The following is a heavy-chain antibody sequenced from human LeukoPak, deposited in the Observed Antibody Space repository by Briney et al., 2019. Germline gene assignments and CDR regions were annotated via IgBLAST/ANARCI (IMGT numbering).Heavy chain of an antibody. V-gene: IGHV3-9*01. CDR1: GFTFDDYA. CDR2: ISWNSGSI. D-gene: IGHD3-9*01. CDR3: ATDILTGYSNDY. Sequence: GRSLRLSCAASGFTFDDYAMHWVRQAPGKGLEWVSGISWNSGSIGYADSVKGRFTISRDSAKNSLYLQMNSLRAEDTALYYCATDILTGYSNDYWGQGTLVTVSS. J-gene: IGHJ4*02.